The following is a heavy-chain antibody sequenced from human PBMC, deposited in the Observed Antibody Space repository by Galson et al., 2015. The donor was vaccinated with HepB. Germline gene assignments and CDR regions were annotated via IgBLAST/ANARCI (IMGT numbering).Heavy chain of an antibody. Sequence: SLRLSCAASGFTFSNYGMHWVRQAPGKGLEWVTFIRYDGGNTNYADSVKGRFTISKDNSKNTVYLVMNSLRAEDTAVYYCAKDGGIAASGRGEAFDCWGQGTLVTVSS. CDR3: AKDGGIAASGRGEAFDC. V-gene: IGHV3-30*02. CDR2: IRYDGGNT. CDR1: GFTFSNYG. D-gene: IGHD6-13*01. J-gene: IGHJ4*02.